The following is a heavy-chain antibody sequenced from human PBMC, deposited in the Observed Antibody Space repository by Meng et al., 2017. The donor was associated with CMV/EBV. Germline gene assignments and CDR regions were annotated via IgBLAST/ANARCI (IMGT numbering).Heavy chain of an antibody. CDR2: INPNSGGT. Sequence: ASVKVSCKASGYTFTGYYMHWVRQAPGQGLEWMGWINPNSGGTNYAQKFQGRVTMTRDTSISTAYMELSRLRSDDTAVYYCAREIKPRYDFWSGYLSDWFDPWGQGTLVTVSS. J-gene: IGHJ5*02. D-gene: IGHD3-3*01. CDR3: AREIKPRYDFWSGYLSDWFDP. V-gene: IGHV1-2*02. CDR1: GYTFTGYY.